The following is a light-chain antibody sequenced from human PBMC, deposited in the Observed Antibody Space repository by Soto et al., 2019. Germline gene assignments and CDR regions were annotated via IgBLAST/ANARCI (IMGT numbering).Light chain of an antibody. J-gene: IGLJ1*01. CDR2: DVS. V-gene: IGLV2-14*01. Sequence: QSVLTQPASVSGSPGQSITISCTGTSSDVGDYNYVSWYQQHPGKAPKLMLYDVSNRPSGISNRFSGSKSGNTASLTISGLQAEVEADYYCSSYTSSSTLFGTGTKVTVL. CDR3: SSYTSSSTL. CDR1: SSDVGDYNY.